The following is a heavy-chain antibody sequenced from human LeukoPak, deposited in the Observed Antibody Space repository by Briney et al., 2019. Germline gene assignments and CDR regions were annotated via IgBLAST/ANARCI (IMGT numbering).Heavy chain of an antibody. V-gene: IGHV4-34*01. CDR3: ARAEGQYPSYYMDV. CDR2: INHSGST. J-gene: IGHJ6*03. CDR1: GGSFSGYY. Sequence: SETLSLTCAVYGGSFSGYYWSWIRQPPGKGLEWIGEINHSGSTNYNPSLKSRVTISVDTSKNQFSLKLSSVTAADTAVYYCARAEGQYPSYYMDVWGKGTTVTISS. D-gene: IGHD4-11*01.